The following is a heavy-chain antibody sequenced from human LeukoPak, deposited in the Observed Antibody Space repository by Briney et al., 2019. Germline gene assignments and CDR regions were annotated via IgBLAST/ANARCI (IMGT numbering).Heavy chain of an antibody. CDR1: GFTFSSYA. J-gene: IGHJ3*02. V-gene: IGHV3-23*01. CDR2: ISGSGGST. D-gene: IGHD1-20*01. Sequence: GGSLRLSCAASGFTFSSYAMSWVRQAPGKGLEWVSAISGSGGSTYYADSVKGRFTISRDNTKNTLYLQMNSLRAEDTAVYYCASSFIALYNWKGRLDAFDIWGQGTMATVSS. CDR3: ASSFIALYNWKGRLDAFDI.